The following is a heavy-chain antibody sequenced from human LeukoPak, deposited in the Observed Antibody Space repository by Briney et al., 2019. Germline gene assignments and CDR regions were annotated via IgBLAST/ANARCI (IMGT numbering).Heavy chain of an antibody. D-gene: IGHD2-8*01. Sequence: GGSLTLSCAASGFTFSSYWMHWVRHAQGKGLVWVSRINSDGSSTSYADSGKGRFTISRDNAKNRLYLQMNSLRAEDTAVYYCARDSTSLRKFDYWGQGTLVTVSS. CDR1: GFTFSSYW. CDR3: ARDSTSLRKFDY. J-gene: IGHJ4*02. CDR2: INSDGSST. V-gene: IGHV3-74*01.